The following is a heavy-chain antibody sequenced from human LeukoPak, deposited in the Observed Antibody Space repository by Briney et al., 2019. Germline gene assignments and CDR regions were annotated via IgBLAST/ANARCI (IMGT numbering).Heavy chain of an antibody. J-gene: IGHJ3*02. V-gene: IGHV3-9*03. CDR3: ARDRSPGWRPSGYQNAFDI. CDR1: GFTFDDYA. Sequence: GGSLRLSCAASGFTFDDYAMHWVRQAPGKGLEWVSGISWNSGSIGYADSVKGRFTISRDNSKNTLYLQMGSLRAEDMAVYYCARDRSPGWRPSGYQNAFDIWGQGTMVTVSS. CDR2: ISWNSGSI. D-gene: IGHD3-22*01.